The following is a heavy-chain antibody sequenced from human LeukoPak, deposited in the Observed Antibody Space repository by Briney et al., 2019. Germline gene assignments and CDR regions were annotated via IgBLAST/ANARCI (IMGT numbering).Heavy chain of an antibody. CDR3: ARDPYNGAYSEGYDYYYMDV. CDR2: ISGSGGST. D-gene: IGHD1-1*01. Sequence: PGGSLRLSCAASGLTFSSYGMSWVRKAPGRGLEWVSTISGSGGSTYYADLVRGRFTISRDNAKNSLYLQMNSLRVEDTAIYYCARDPYNGAYSEGYDYYYMDVWGKGTTVTVSS. V-gene: IGHV3-23*01. J-gene: IGHJ6*03. CDR1: GLTFSSYG.